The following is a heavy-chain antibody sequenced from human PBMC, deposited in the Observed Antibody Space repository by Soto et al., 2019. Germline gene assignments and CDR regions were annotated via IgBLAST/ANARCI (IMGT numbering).Heavy chain of an antibody. J-gene: IGHJ6*02. CDR2: IYTSGST. CDR1: GGSISSYY. V-gene: IGHV4-4*07. CDR3: ARDSRGYYDSSGPLRRARYYYYGMDV. D-gene: IGHD3-22*01. Sequence: TLSLTCTVSGGSISSYYWSWIRQPAGKGLEWIGRIYTSGSTNYNPSLKSRVTMSVDTSKNQFSLKLSSVTAADTAVYYCARDSRGYYDSSGPLRRARYYYYGMDVWGQGTTVTVSS.